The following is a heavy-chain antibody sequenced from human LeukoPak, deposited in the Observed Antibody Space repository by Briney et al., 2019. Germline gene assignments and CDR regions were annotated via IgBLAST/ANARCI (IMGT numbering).Heavy chain of an antibody. CDR3: ARDGRALLRDFDY. CDR1: GFTFSSYA. J-gene: IGHJ4*02. Sequence: QPGGSLRLSCAASGFTFSSYAMSWVRQAPGKGLEWVSAISGSGGSTYYADSVKGRFTISRDNSKNTLYLQMNSLRAEDTGVYYCARDGRALLRDFDYWGQGTLVTVSS. V-gene: IGHV3-23*01. D-gene: IGHD1-26*01. CDR2: ISGSGGST.